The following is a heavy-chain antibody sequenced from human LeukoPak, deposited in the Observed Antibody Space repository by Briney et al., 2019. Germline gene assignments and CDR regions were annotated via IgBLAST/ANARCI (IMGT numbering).Heavy chain of an antibody. CDR1: GGSFSGYY. CDR3: AGGSYSYYYYMDV. CDR2: INHSGST. Sequence: PSETLSLTCAVYGGSFSGYYWSWIRQPPGKGLEWIGEINHSGSTNYNPSLKSRVTISVDTSKNQFSLKLSSVTAADTAVYYCAGGSYSYYYYMDVWGKGTTVTVSS. J-gene: IGHJ6*03. V-gene: IGHV4-34*01.